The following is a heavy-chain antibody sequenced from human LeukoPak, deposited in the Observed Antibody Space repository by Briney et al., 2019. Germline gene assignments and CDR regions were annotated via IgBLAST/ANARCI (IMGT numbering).Heavy chain of an antibody. J-gene: IGHJ3*02. V-gene: IGHV1-8*01. CDR2: INAISGYT. CDR1: GYTFTSYD. CDR3: ARGNRLYTSSWSSLAFDI. Sequence: GASVEVSCKASGYTFTSYDINWVRQATGQGLEWMGWINAISGYTGFAQKFQGRVTMTGDTSISTAYMELNSLRSEDAAVYYCARGNRLYTSSWSSLAFDIWGQGTMLTVSS. D-gene: IGHD6-13*01.